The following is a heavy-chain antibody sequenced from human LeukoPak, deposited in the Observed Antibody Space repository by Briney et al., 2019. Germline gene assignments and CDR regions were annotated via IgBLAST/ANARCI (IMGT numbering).Heavy chain of an antibody. Sequence: GGSLRLSCAASGFTFSSYSMNWVRQAPGKGLEWVSSISSSSSYIYYADSVKGRFTISRDNAKNSLYLQMNSLRAEDTAVYYCARDRGVHDYYYYYMDVWGKGTTVTVSS. D-gene: IGHD3-10*01. J-gene: IGHJ6*03. V-gene: IGHV3-21*01. CDR1: GFTFSSYS. CDR3: ARDRGVHDYYYYYMDV. CDR2: ISSSSSYI.